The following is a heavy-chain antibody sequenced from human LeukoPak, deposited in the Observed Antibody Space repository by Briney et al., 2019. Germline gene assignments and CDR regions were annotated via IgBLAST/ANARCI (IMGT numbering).Heavy chain of an antibody. J-gene: IGHJ4*02. CDR3: ARVRGYSAPEYYFDY. Sequence: SETLSLTCTVSGGSISSYYWSWIRQPPGKGLEWIGSMYYSGSTNYNPSLKSRVTISVDTSKNQFSLKLSSVTAADTAVYYCARVRGYSAPEYYFDYWGQGTLVTVSS. V-gene: IGHV4-59*01. D-gene: IGHD5-12*01. CDR2: MYYSGST. CDR1: GGSISSYY.